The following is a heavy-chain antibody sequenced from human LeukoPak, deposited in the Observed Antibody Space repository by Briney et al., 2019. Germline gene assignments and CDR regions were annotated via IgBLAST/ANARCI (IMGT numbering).Heavy chain of an antibody. J-gene: IGHJ6*02. CDR3: ARARLNYYYGMDV. CDR2: IYYSGST. V-gene: IGHV4-59*01. Sequence: SETLSLTCTVSGGSISSYYWSWIRQPPGKGLEWIGYIYYSGSTNYNPSLKSRVTISVDTSKNQFPLKLSSVTAADTAVYYCARARLNYYYGMDVWGQGTTVTVSS. CDR1: GGSISSYY.